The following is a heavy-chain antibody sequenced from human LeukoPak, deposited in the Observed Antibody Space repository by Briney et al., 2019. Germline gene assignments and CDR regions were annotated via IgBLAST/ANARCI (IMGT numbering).Heavy chain of an antibody. V-gene: IGHV3-7*04. J-gene: IGHJ4*02. D-gene: IGHD5-24*01. CDR3: TRVGYIDEGIDY. CDR2: IKRDGSKK. CDR1: GFPFSSYW. Sequence: GGSLRLSCVASGFPFSSYWMTWVRQAPGKGLEWVANIKRDGSKKSYVDSVKGRFTISRDNAKNSLYLQMNSLRAEDTAIYYRTRVGYIDEGIDYWGQGTLVTVSS.